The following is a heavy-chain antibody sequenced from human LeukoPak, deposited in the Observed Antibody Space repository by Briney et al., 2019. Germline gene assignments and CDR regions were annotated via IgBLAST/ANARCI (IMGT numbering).Heavy chain of an antibody. CDR3: AKDARRSSGWYFFDH. V-gene: IGHV3-23*01. Sequence: GGSLRLSCAASGFAFSSQAMGWGRQAPGKGLEWVSVISDSGDTTYYADSVKGRFTISRDNSKNTLYLQMNSLRAEDTALYYCAKDARRSSGWYFFDHWGQGTLVTVSS. CDR2: ISDSGDTT. D-gene: IGHD6-19*01. J-gene: IGHJ4*02. CDR1: GFAFSSQA.